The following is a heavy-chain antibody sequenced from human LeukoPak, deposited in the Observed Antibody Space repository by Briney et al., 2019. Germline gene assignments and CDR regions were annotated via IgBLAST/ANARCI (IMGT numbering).Heavy chain of an antibody. CDR3: AKGGDYYGSGTKGYYFDY. CDR2: ISNDGRNK. CDR1: GLTFSTYG. Sequence: GGSLRLSCAASGLTFSTYGMHWVRQAPGKGLEWVAVISNDGRNKYYPDSVKGRFTFSKDNSKNTLYLQMNSLRAEDTAVYYCAKGGDYYGSGTKGYYFDYWGQGILVTVSS. V-gene: IGHV3-30*18. D-gene: IGHD3-10*01. J-gene: IGHJ4*02.